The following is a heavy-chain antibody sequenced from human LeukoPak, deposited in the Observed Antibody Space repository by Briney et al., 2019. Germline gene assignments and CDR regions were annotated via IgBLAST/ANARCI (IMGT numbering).Heavy chain of an antibody. J-gene: IGHJ6*03. CDR1: GDSISSSSYY. Sequence: PSETLSLTCTVSGDSISSSSYYWGWIRQPPGKGLEWLGTIYYRGTTYYNPSLKSRVTISVDTSKNQFSLRLRSVTAADTAVYYCARDFSSSSSVYYYYMDVWGKGTTVTVSS. D-gene: IGHD6-6*01. V-gene: IGHV4-39*07. CDR3: ARDFSSSSSVYYYYMDV. CDR2: IYYRGTT.